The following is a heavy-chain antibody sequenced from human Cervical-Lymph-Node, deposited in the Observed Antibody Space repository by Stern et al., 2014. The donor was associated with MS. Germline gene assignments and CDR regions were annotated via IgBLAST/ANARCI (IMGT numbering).Heavy chain of an antibody. V-gene: IGHV3-21*01. J-gene: IGHJ6*02. Sequence: EVQLVESGGGLVKPGGSLRLSCAASGFTFNTYTMNWVRQAPGKGLEWISSITYSSSFIYYADSVKGRFIISRDNAKNSLYLQMNSLRAEDTAVYYCARKVVVAAQSMDVWGQGTTVTVSS. CDR1: GFTFNTYT. CDR3: ARKVVVAAQSMDV. CDR2: ITYSSSFI. D-gene: IGHD2-15*01.